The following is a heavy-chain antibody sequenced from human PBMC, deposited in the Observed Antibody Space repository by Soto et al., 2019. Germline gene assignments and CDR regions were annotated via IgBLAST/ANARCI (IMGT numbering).Heavy chain of an antibody. CDR2: INPSGGST. D-gene: IGHD2-15*01. Sequence: ASVKVSCKASVYTFTSYYMHWVRQAPGQGLEWMGIINPSGGSTSYAQKFQGRVTMTRDTSTSTVYMELSSLRSEDTAVYYCAREGMVVVAAMVGLFDIWGQGTMVTVSS. CDR3: AREGMVVVAAMVGLFDI. CDR1: VYTFTSYY. V-gene: IGHV1-46*03. J-gene: IGHJ3*02.